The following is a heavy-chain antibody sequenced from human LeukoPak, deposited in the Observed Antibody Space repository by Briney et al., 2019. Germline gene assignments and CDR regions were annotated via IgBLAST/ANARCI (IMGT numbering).Heavy chain of an antibody. Sequence: SETLSLTCTVSGGSISSSSYYWGWIRQPPGKGLEWIGSIYYSGSTYYNPSLKSRVTTSVDTSKNQFSLKLSSVTAADTAVYYCARGRYYFDYWGQGTLVTVSS. J-gene: IGHJ4*02. V-gene: IGHV4-39*07. CDR3: ARGRYYFDY. CDR2: IYYSGST. CDR1: GGSISSSSYY.